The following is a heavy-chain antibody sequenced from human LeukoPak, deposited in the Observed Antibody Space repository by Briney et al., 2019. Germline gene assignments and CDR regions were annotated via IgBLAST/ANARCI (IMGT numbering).Heavy chain of an antibody. D-gene: IGHD2-2*01. J-gene: IGHJ4*02. Sequence: PGGSLRLSCAASGFTVSGYSMSWVRQAPGKGLEWVSAISGSGSYTDYADSVKGRFTISKDNSKNTLYMRMSSLRAEDTAVYYCAKGRGPAAVAPDYWGQGTLVTVSS. CDR3: AKGRGPAAVAPDY. V-gene: IGHV3-23*01. CDR2: ISGSGSYT. CDR1: GFTVSGYS.